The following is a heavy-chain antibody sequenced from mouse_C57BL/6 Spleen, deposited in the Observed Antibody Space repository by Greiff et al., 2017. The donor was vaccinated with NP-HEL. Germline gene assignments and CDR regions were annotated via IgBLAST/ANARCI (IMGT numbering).Heavy chain of an antibody. J-gene: IGHJ2*01. V-gene: IGHV1-64*01. CDR2: IHPNSGST. D-gene: IGHD4-1*01. CDR3: ARDWDDFDY. CDR1: GYTFTSYW. Sequence: QVQLKQPGTELVKPGASVKLSCKASGYTFTSYWMHWVKQRPGQGLEWIGMIHPNSGSTNYNEKFKSKATLTVDKSSSTAYMQLSSLTSEDSAVYYCARDWDDFDYWGQGTTLTVSS.